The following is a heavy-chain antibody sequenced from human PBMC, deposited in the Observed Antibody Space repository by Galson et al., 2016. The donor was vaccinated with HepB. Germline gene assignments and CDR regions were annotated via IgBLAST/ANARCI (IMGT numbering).Heavy chain of an antibody. CDR2: IYIDGNT. CDR1: GFTVSSYY. V-gene: IGHV3-53*01. Sequence: LRLSCAASGFTVSSYYMSWVRQAPGKGLEWVSVIYIDGNTYYADSVRGRFTISRDNFKNTVHLQVNSLRAEDTAVYYCAGDPGLPNGMDIWGQGTTVTVSS. J-gene: IGHJ6*02. D-gene: IGHD1-14*01. CDR3: AGDPGLPNGMDI.